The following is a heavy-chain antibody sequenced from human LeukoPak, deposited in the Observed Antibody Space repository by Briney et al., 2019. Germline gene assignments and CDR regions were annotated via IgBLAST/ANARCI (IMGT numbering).Heavy chain of an antibody. Sequence: GGSLRLSCAASGFTFSSYDMSWIRQAPGKRLEWVAKIKQDGSEKYYLDSVNGRFTISRYKSKNPLYIQMNSLRAEHTAVYYCARIRYSIIWFLTEYFHHGGQGTLFTVSS. V-gene: IGHV3-7*01. CDR2: IKQDGSEK. CDR3: ARIRYSIIWFLTEYFHH. CDR1: GFTFSSYD. D-gene: IGHD6-13*01. J-gene: IGHJ1*01.